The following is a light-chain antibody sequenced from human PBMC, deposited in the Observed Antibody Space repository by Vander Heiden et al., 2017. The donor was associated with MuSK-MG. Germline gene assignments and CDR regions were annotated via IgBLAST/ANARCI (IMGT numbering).Light chain of an antibody. CDR1: QGMSNS. CDR2: AAS. V-gene: IGKV1-NL1*01. CDR3: QQEDSTPNT. Sequence: DIQMTQSQSSVSASVGDRVTITCRASQGMSNSLAWYPQQPGKAPKLLLYAASRLESGVPSRFSGSGSGTDYTLTISSLQPEDFATYYCQQEDSTPNTFGQGTKLEIK. J-gene: IGKJ2*01.